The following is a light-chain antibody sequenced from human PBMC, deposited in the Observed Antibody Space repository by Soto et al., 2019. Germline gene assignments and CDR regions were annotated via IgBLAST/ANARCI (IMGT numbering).Light chain of an antibody. CDR2: EVS. Sequence: QSVLTQPPSASGPPGQSVTISCTGTSSDVGGYNYVSWYQQHPGKAPKVIIYEVSKRPSGVPDRFSGSKSGSTASLTVSGLQAEDEADYYCSSYAVTNIFVFETGTKVTVL. CDR3: SSYAVTNIFV. J-gene: IGLJ1*01. CDR1: SSDVGGYNY. V-gene: IGLV2-8*01.